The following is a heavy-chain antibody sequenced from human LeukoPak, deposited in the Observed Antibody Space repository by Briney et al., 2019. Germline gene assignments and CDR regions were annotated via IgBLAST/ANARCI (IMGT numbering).Heavy chain of an antibody. CDR1: GGSISSYY. CDR2: IYYSGST. CDR3: AGRSYHSFDY. D-gene: IGHD2-15*01. V-gene: IGHV4-59*08. Sequence: SETLSLTCTVSGGSISSYYWSWIRQPPGKGLEWIGYIYYSGSTNYNPSLKSRVTISVDTSKNQFSLKLSSVTAAETAVYYCAGRSYHSFDYWGQGTLVTVSS. J-gene: IGHJ4*02.